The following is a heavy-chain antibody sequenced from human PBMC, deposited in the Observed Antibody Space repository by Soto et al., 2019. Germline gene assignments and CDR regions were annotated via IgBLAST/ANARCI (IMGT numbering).Heavy chain of an antibody. D-gene: IGHD6-19*01. J-gene: IGHJ4*02. CDR1: GFTFSSYA. Sequence: GGSLRLSCAASGFTFSSYAMSWVRQAPGKGLEWVSAISGSGGSTYYADSVKGRFTISRDNSKNTLYLQVNSLRADDTAIYYCAKDKMEQWLVGGYYDYWGQGALVTVSS. CDR2: ISGSGGST. V-gene: IGHV3-23*01. CDR3: AKDKMEQWLVGGYYDY.